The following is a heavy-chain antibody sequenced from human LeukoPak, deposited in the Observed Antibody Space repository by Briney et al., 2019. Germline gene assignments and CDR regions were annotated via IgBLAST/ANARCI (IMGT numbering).Heavy chain of an antibody. J-gene: IGHJ4*02. CDR1: GGSISSTSSF. CDR3: AREPFTIFGVVAEHDY. CDR2: IYYSGNT. V-gene: IGHV4-39*02. Sequence: PSETLSLTCTVSGGSISSTSSFWGWIRQPPGKGLEWIGTIYYSGNTYYNPSLKSRVTISVDTSKNQFSLRLSSVTAADTAVYYCAREPFTIFGVVAEHDYWGQGTLVTVSS. D-gene: IGHD3-3*01.